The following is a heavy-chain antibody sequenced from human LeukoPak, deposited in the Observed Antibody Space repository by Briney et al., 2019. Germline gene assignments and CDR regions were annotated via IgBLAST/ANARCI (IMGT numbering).Heavy chain of an antibody. CDR1: GFTFSSYG. D-gene: IGHD1/OR15-1a*01. V-gene: IGHV3-33*01. CDR3: ARESANNAFDY. J-gene: IGHJ4*02. CDR2: IWYDGSNK. Sequence: GGSLRLSCAASGFTFSSYGMHWVRQAPGKGLEWVAVIWYDGSNKYYADSVKGRSTISRDNSKNTLYLQMNSLRAEDTAVYYCARESANNAFDYWGQGTLVTVSS.